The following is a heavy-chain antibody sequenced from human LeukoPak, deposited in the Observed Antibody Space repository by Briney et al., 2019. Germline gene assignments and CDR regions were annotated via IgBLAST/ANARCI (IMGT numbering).Heavy chain of an antibody. D-gene: IGHD3-3*01. Sequence: GESLQISCKCLGYSFGSYSIGWVRQLPGKGLEWMGIIYPDVSDTRYSPSFQGQVTISADKSFSTAYLQWSSLKASDTAMYSCARQYYDFWSGYPRQTHYFDYWGQGTLVTVSS. CDR1: GYSFGSYS. CDR3: ARQYYDFWSGYPRQTHYFDY. CDR2: IYPDVSDT. V-gene: IGHV5-51*01. J-gene: IGHJ4*02.